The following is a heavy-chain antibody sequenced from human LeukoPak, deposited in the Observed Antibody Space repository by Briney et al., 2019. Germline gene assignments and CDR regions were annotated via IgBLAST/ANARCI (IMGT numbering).Heavy chain of an antibody. D-gene: IGHD1-1*01. CDR1: GGSISSSSYY. J-gene: IGHJ3*02. CDR3: ASQETTGGAFDI. CDR2: IYYSGST. Sequence: PSETLSLTCTVSGGSISSSSYYWGWIRQPPGKGLEWIGSIYYSGSTYYNPSLKSRVTISVDTSKNQFSLKLSSVTAADTAAYYCASQETTGGAFDIWGQGTMVTVSS. V-gene: IGHV4-39*01.